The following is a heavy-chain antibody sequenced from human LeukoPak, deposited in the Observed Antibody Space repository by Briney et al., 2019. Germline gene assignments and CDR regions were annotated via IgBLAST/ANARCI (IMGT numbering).Heavy chain of an antibody. CDR3: ASGSGYYEGENFDY. Sequence: PGGSLRLSCPASGFTFTNYWMSWGRQAPGKGLEWVANIKQDGGEKYYVDSVKGRFTISRDNAKNSLSLQMNSLRTEDTAVYYCASGSGYYEGENFDYWGQGTLVTVSS. CDR2: IKQDGGEK. V-gene: IGHV3-7*01. CDR1: GFTFTNYW. D-gene: IGHD5-12*01. J-gene: IGHJ4*02.